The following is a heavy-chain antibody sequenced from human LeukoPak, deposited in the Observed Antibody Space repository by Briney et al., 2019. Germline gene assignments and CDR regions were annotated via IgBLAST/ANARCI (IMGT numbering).Heavy chain of an antibody. CDR1: GGSISSGSYY. CDR2: IYTSGST. V-gene: IGHV4-61*02. CDR3: ARVKFPNWFGP. Sequence: SETLSLTCTVSGGSISSGSYYWSWIRQPAGKGLEWIGRIYTSGSTNYNPSLKSRVTISVDTSKNQFSLKLSSVTAADTAVYYCARVKFPNWFGPWGQGTLVTVSS. J-gene: IGHJ5*02.